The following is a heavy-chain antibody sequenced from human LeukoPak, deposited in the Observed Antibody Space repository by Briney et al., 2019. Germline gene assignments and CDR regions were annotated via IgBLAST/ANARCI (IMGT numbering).Heavy chain of an antibody. D-gene: IGHD6-13*01. J-gene: IGHJ6*02. CDR1: GGSISSYY. V-gene: IGHV4-59*01. Sequence: SETLSVTCTVSGGSISSYYWSWIRQPPGKGLEWIGYIYYSGSTNYNPSLKSRVTISVDTSKNQFSLKLSSVTAADTAVYYCARVRAAAGTAHPLYYGMDVWGQGTTVTVSS. CDR2: IYYSGST. CDR3: ARVRAAAGTAHPLYYGMDV.